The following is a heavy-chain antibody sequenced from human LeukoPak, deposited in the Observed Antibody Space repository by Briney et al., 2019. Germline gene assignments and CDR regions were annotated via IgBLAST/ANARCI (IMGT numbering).Heavy chain of an antibody. CDR1: GYTFTSYG. CDR3: ARSPRGMDV. V-gene: IGHV1-18*01. J-gene: IGHJ6*02. CDR2: ISAYNGNT. Sequence: ASVKVSCKASGYTFTSYGIGWVRQAPGQGLEWLGWISAYNGNTNYAQKVQGRVTMTTDTSTSTAYMELRGLRSDDTAVYYCARSPRGMDVWGQGTTVTVSS.